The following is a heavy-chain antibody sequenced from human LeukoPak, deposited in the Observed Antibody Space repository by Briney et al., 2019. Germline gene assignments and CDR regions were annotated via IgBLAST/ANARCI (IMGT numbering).Heavy chain of an antibody. CDR3: AKDRGVGVSNWFDP. Sequence: GGSLRLSCAASGFTFSNFAMSWVRQAPGKGLQWVSGLSSGGRSTFCTDSVKGRFTISRDNSKNTLYLQMNSLRADDTAVYYCAKDRGVGVSNWFDPWGQGTLVTVSS. D-gene: IGHD3-10*01. V-gene: IGHV3-23*01. J-gene: IGHJ5*02. CDR2: LSSGGRST. CDR1: GFTFSNFA.